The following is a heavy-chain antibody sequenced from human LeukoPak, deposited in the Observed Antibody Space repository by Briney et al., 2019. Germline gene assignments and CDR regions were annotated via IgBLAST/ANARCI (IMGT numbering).Heavy chain of an antibody. J-gene: IGHJ5*02. CDR2: IYYSGST. Sequence: SETLSLTCTVSGGSISSSSYYWGWIRQPPGTGLEWIGSIYYSGSTYYNPSLKSRVTISVDTSKNQFSLKLSSVTAADTAVYYCARQHKYGGNALDPWGQGTLVTVSS. CDR1: GGSISSSSYY. V-gene: IGHV4-39*01. CDR3: ARQHKYGGNALDP. D-gene: IGHD4-23*01.